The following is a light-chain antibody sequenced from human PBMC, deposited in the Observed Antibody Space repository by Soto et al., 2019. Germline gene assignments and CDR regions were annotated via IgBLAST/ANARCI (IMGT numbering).Light chain of an antibody. V-gene: IGLV2-14*01. CDR1: SSDVGGYNY. CDR3: ASFRSGTILV. Sequence: QSVLTQPASVSGSPGQSITISCTGTSSDVGGYNYVSWLQPHPGKAPKLLIYEVTNRPSGVSDRFSGSKSGNTASLTISGLLDDDEADYFCASFRSGTILVFGSGTKVTVL. J-gene: IGLJ1*01. CDR2: EVT.